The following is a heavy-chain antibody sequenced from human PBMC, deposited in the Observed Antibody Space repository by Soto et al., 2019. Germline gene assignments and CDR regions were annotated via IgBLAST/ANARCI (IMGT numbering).Heavy chain of an antibody. D-gene: IGHD5-18*01. V-gene: IGHV4-39*01. CDR3: VRPDGYSRNGASGGSDWFDH. CDR1: VGSIIDGSYY. Sequence: SRTLSLTCSVSVGSIIDGSYYWCWFREPPGSGREGSGNIYYRGTTYYNPSRKSRRKLSVDTSRNELSLTLMSVTAADTAVYYCVRPDGYSRNGASGGSDWFDHWGPGTLVTVS. CDR2: IYYRGTT. J-gene: IGHJ5*02.